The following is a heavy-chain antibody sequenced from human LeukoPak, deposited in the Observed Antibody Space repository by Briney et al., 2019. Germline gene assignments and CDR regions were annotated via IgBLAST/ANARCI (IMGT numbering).Heavy chain of an antibody. J-gene: IGHJ4*02. V-gene: IGHV1-8*02. Sequence: GASVKVSCKASGYTFTGYYMHWVRQATGQGLEWMGWMNPNSGNTGYAQKFQGRVTMTRNTSISTAYMELSSLRSEDTAVYYCARISYYGSGRKYFDYWGQGTLVTVSS. CDR1: GYTFTGYY. CDR3: ARISYYGSGRKYFDY. CDR2: MNPNSGNT. D-gene: IGHD3-10*01.